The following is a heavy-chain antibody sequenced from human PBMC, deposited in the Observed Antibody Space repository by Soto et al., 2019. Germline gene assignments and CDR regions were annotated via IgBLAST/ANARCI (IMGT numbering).Heavy chain of an antibody. CDR1: GFTFSSYA. D-gene: IGHD4-17*01. Sequence: GGSLRLSCAPSGFTFSSYAMSWVRQAPGKGLEWVSTISGSGGSTYYADSVKGRFTISRDNSKNTLYLQMNSLRAEDTAVYYCAKETDYGGNSGPYSYWGQGTLVTVSS. CDR2: ISGSGGST. CDR3: AKETDYGGNSGPYSY. V-gene: IGHV3-23*01. J-gene: IGHJ4*02.